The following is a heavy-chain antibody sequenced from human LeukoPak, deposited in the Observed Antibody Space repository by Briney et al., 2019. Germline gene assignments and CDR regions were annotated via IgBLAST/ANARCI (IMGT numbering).Heavy chain of an antibody. D-gene: IGHD3-10*01. CDR1: GFTVSNNY. V-gene: IGHV3-53*01. CDR3: AKERYYYGSGSLNY. Sequence: GGSLRLSCAASGFTVSNNYMSWVRQAPGKGLDWVSVIYSGGSTYYADSVKGRFTISRDNSKNTLYLQMNSLRAEDTAVYYCAKERYYYGSGSLNYWGQGTLVTVSS. CDR2: IYSGGST. J-gene: IGHJ4*02.